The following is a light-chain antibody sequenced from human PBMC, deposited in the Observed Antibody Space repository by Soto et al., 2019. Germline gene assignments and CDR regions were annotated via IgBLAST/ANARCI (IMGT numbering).Light chain of an antibody. CDR1: QTVSSSY. CDR2: GAS. V-gene: IGKV3-20*01. Sequence: EIVLTQSPGTLSLSPGERATLSCRASQTVSSSYLAWYRQKPGQAPRLLIYGASSRATGIPDRVSGSGSGTDFTLTISRLEPEDFAVYYCQQYGSSPCTFGQGTKLEIE. J-gene: IGKJ2*02. CDR3: QQYGSSPCT.